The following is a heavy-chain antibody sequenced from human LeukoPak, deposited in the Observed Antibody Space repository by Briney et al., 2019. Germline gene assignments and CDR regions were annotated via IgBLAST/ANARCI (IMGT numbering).Heavy chain of an antibody. CDR2: IYYSGST. CDR3: ATSSSWYYFDY. Sequence: VKPSETLSLTCTVSGGSISSSSYYWGWIRQPPGKGLEWIGSIYYSGSTYYNPSLKSRVTISVDTSKNQFSLKLSSVTAADTAVYYCATSSSWYYFDYWGQGTLVTVSS. D-gene: IGHD6-13*01. J-gene: IGHJ4*02. V-gene: IGHV4-39*01. CDR1: GGSISSSSYY.